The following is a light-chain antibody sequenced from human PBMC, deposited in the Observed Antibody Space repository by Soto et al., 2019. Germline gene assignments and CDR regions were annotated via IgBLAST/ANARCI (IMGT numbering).Light chain of an antibody. CDR2: AAS. CDR1: QSIDRN. V-gene: IGKV1-39*01. Sequence: DIQMTQSPSSLSASVGDRVTITCRASQSIDRNLNWYQQKPGKAPNLLIYAASNLQSGVPSRFSGSGSGTDFILTISSLQPEDFATYYWQKSYNIPITFGQGTRREI. CDR3: QKSYNIPIT. J-gene: IGKJ5*01.